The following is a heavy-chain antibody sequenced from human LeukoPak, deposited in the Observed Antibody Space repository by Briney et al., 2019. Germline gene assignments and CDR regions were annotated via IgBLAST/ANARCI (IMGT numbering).Heavy chain of an antibody. CDR3: AGATSIQIVGATEQLDY. J-gene: IGHJ4*02. D-gene: IGHD1-26*01. CDR1: GYTFTSYG. Sequence: ASVKVSCKASGYTFTSYGISWVRQAPGQGLEWMGWISAYNGNTNYAQKLQGRVTMTTDTSTSTAYMELRSLRSDDTAVYYCAGATSIQIVGATEQLDYWGQGTLVTVSS. V-gene: IGHV1-18*01. CDR2: ISAYNGNT.